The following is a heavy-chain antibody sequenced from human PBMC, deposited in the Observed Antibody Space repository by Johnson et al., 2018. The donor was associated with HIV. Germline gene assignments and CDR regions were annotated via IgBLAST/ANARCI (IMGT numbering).Heavy chain of an antibody. V-gene: IGHV3-30*04. CDR1: GFTFSSYA. CDR2: ISYDGSNK. J-gene: IGHJ3*02. Sequence: QVQLVESGGGVVQPGRSLRLSCAASGFTFSSYAMHWVRQAPGKGLEWVAVISYDGSNKYYADSVKGRFTTSRDNSKNTLYLQMNSLSAEDTAVDYWVREGSEWLAGENTFDIWGQGTMVTVSS. D-gene: IGHD6-19*01. CDR3: VREGSEWLAGENTFDI.